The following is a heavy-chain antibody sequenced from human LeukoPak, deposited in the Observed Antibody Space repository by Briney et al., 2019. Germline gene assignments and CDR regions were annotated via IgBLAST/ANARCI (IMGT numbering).Heavy chain of an antibody. Sequence: SPTLSLTSAISGDPVSIINGAWRWVRQSPSSGLEWLGRTYYRSKRYNDYAVSVQSRITINPDTSKNQFCLQLNSVTPDDTAVYYCAIHLGNTGWYTSDYWGQGTLITVSS. D-gene: IGHD6-19*01. CDR3: AIHLGNTGWYTSDY. CDR2: TYYRSKRYN. J-gene: IGHJ4*02. CDR1: GDPVSIINGA. V-gene: IGHV6-1*01.